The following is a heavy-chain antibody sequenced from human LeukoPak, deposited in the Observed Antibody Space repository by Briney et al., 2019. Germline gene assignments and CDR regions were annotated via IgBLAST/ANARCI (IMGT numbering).Heavy chain of an antibody. J-gene: IGHJ4*02. D-gene: IGHD3-10*01. Sequence: GWSLRLSCVASGFTFSSYWMTWVRQAPGKGLEWVANMRQDGNEKYYVDSVRGRFTISRDNAKNSLYLQMNSLRAEDTAVYYCATDRRGSNDYWGQGTLVTVSS. CDR3: ATDRRGSNDY. CDR2: MRQDGNEK. V-gene: IGHV3-7*01. CDR1: GFTFSSYW.